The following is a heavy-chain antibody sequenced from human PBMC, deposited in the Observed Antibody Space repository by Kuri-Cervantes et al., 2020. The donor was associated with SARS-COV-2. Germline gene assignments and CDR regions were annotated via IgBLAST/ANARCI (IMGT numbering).Heavy chain of an antibody. D-gene: IGHD6-19*01. CDR1: GFIFSNYA. CDR3: AREGYCSGQDFDS. J-gene: IGHJ4*02. Sequence: GESLKISCAASGFIFSNYAMSWVRQAPGKGLEWVSTISHSGSTIHYADSVKGRFTISRDSSKNTLFLRMYSLRGDDTAIYYCAREGYCSGQDFDSWGQGALVTVSS. CDR2: ISHSGSTI. V-gene: IGHV3-23*01.